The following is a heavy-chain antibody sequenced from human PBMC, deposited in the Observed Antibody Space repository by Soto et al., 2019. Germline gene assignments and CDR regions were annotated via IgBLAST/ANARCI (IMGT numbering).Heavy chain of an antibody. J-gene: IGHJ6*02. D-gene: IGHD6-13*01. CDR2: ISSSSSYI. Sequence: LRLSCAASGFTFSSYSMNWVRQAPGKGLEWVSSISSSSSYIYYADSVKGRFTISRDNAKNSLYLQMNSLRAEDTALYYCAREPIAAADGYLYYYGMDVWGQGTTVTVS. CDR3: AREPIAAADGYLYYYGMDV. CDR1: GFTFSSYS. V-gene: IGHV3-21*01.